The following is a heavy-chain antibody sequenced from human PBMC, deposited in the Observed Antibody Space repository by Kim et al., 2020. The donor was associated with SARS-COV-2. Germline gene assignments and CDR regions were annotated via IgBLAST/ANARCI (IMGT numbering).Heavy chain of an antibody. CDR1: GFTFSSYW. V-gene: IGHV3-74*01. CDR3: SRGSFQQGFDP. D-gene: IGHD6-13*01. Sequence: GGSLRLSCEAAGFTFSSYWMNWVRQGPGKGLVWVSRINSAGTITHYADSVKGRFTISRDNAKNTLHLQLNSLGVEDTAIYFCSRGSFQQGFDPWGQGTLVTFSS. J-gene: IGHJ5*02. CDR2: INSAGTIT.